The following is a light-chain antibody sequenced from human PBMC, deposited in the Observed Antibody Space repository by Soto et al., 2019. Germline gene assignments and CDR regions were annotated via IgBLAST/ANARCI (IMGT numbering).Light chain of an antibody. J-gene: IGKJ2*01. CDR3: QQYGTSRDYT. V-gene: IGKV3-20*01. CDR1: HSVSSNY. Sequence: EIDLTPCPGPLFLCRWVRATPSCRASHSVSSNYLAWYQQKPGQAPRVLIYGASTRATGIPDRFTGSGSGTDFTLTISSLEPEDFAVYYCQQYGTSRDYTFGQGTKLDIK. CDR2: GAS.